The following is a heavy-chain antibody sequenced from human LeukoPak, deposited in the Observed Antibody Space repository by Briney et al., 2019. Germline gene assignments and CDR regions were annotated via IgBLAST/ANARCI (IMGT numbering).Heavy chain of an antibody. J-gene: IGHJ4*02. D-gene: IGHD3-3*01. V-gene: IGHV3-9*03. CDR3: ANHSEWLSDY. CDR1: GFTFDDYA. Sequence: GGSLRLSCAASGFTFDDYAMHWVRHAPGKGQEWVSGISWNSGSIGYADSVKGRFAISRDNAKNSLYLQMNSLRAEDMALYYCANHSEWLSDYWGQGTLVTVSS. CDR2: ISWNSGSI.